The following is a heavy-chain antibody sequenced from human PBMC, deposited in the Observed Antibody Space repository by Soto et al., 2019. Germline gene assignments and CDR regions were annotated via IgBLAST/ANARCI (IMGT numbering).Heavy chain of an antibody. CDR3: AKSPRGAMATD. D-gene: IGHD5-12*01. CDR1: GYTFINYH. CDR2: INTYNGMT. V-gene: IGHV1-18*01. Sequence: QVQLVQSGGEVKKPGASVTVSCKASGYTFINYHITWVRQAPGQGLEWMAWINTYNGMTDYAQRFQGRGTMTRDTSTSTAYMELRNLGSDDTAVYFCAKSPRGAMATDWGQGTLVTVSS. J-gene: IGHJ4*02.